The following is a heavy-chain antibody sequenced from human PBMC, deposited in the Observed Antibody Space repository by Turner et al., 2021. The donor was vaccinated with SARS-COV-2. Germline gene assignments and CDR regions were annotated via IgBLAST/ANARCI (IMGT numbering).Heavy chain of an antibody. Sequence: QLQLQESGPGLVKPSETLSLPCTVSGGSISSSSYYWGWIRQPPGKGLEWIGSIYYSGSTYYNPSLKSRGNISVDTSKNQFSLKLCSVTAADTAVYYCARHKGDYDSSELLGWGQGTLVTVSS. CDR1: GGSISSSSYY. J-gene: IGHJ4*02. CDR2: IYYSGST. D-gene: IGHD3-22*01. CDR3: ARHKGDYDSSELLG. V-gene: IGHV4-39*01.